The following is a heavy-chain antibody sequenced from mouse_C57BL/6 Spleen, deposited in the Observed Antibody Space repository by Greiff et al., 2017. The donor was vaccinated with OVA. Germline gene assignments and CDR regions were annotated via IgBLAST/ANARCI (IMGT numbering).Heavy chain of an antibody. CDR2: IYPGSGST. Sequence: QVQLKQPGAELVKPGASVKMSCKASGYTFTSYWITCVKQRPGQGLEWIGDIYPGSGSTNYNEKFKSKATLTVDTSSSTAYMQLSSLTSEDSAVYYCEGYGSSYWYFDVWGTGTTVTVSS. J-gene: IGHJ1*03. CDR3: EGYGSSYWYFDV. V-gene: IGHV1-55*01. CDR1: GYTFTSYW. D-gene: IGHD1-1*01.